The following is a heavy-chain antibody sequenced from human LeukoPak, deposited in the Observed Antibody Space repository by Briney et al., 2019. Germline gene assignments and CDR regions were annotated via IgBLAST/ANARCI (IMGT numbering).Heavy chain of an antibody. Sequence: PGGSLRLSCAASRFTFSSYAMSWVRQAPGKGLEWVSYISSSSSTIYYADSVKGRFTISRDNAKNSLYLQMNSLRDDDTAVYYCARGGGGTYWDYWGQGTLVTVSS. V-gene: IGHV3-48*02. CDR1: RFTFSSYA. J-gene: IGHJ4*02. D-gene: IGHD2-15*01. CDR2: ISSSSSTI. CDR3: ARGGGGTYWDY.